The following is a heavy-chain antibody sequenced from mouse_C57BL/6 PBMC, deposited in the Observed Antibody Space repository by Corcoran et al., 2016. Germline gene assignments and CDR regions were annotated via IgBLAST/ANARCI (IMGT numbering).Heavy chain of an antibody. V-gene: IGHV1-84*01. J-gene: IGHJ4*01. D-gene: IGHD2-1*01. CDR3: ARQQIYYGNPYAMDY. CDR2: IYPGSGNT. Sequence: QILLQQSGPELVKPGASVKISCKASGYTFTDYYINWVEQRPGQGLEWIGWIYPGSGNTKYNEKFKGKATLTVDTSSSTAYMQLSSLTSEDSAVYFCARQQIYYGNPYAMDYWGQGTSVTVSS. CDR1: GYTFTDYY.